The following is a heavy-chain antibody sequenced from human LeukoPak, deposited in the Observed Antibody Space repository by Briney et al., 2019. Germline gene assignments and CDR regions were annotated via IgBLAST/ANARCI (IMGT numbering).Heavy chain of an antibody. CDR1: GFTFEDYA. CDR3: AKDFAGRGYSSGFLFAS. CDR2: MSGYGDTT. V-gene: IGHV3-43*02. D-gene: IGHD6-25*01. J-gene: IGHJ4*02. Sequence: GGSLRLPCAASGFTFEDYAMHWVRQGPGKGLEWVALMSGYGDTTYYADSVKGRFTVSRDNTKTSLYLQMHSLRTEDTALYYCAKDFAGRGYSSGFLFASWGQGTLVTVSS.